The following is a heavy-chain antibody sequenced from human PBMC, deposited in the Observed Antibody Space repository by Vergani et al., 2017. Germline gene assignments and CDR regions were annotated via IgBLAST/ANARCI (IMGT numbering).Heavy chain of an antibody. Sequence: QVQLVESGGGLVKPGGSLRLSCAASGFTFSDYYMSWIRQAPGKGLEWVSYISSSCSTIYYADSVKGRFTISRDNAKNALYLQMTSLRAEDTAVYDCARGMGCSSTSCYAEDYYYMDVWGKGTTVTVSS. CDR3: ARGMGCSSTSCYAEDYYYMDV. D-gene: IGHD2-2*01. J-gene: IGHJ6*03. CDR1: GFTFSDYY. CDR2: ISSSCSTI. V-gene: IGHV3-11*01.